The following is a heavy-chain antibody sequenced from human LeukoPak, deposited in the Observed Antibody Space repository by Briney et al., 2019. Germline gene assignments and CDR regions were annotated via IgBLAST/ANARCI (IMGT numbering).Heavy chain of an antibody. CDR2: IYYTGSV. CDR1: GGSLSSYY. Sequence: PSETLSLTCTVSGGSLSSYYWSWIRQPPGKGLDWIGYIYYTGSVNYSPSLKSRVTISVDTSKNQFSLKLSSVTAADTAVYYCARRIVTTGDFGFWGQGTLVTVSS. J-gene: IGHJ4*02. CDR3: ARRIVTTGDFGF. D-gene: IGHD4-11*01. V-gene: IGHV4-59*08.